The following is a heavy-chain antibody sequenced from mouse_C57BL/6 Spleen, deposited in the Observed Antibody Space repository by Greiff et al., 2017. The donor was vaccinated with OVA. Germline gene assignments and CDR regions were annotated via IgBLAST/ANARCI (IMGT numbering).Heavy chain of an antibody. D-gene: IGHD2-4*01. J-gene: IGHJ4*01. CDR1: GYTFTSYW. V-gene: IGHV1-5*01. CDR3: TRSGDDYDLYYAMDY. Sequence: EVQLQQSGTVLARPGASVKMSCKTSGYTFTSYWMHWVKQRPGQGLEWIGAIYPGNSDTSYNQKFKGKAKLTAVTSASTAYMELSSLTNEDSAVXYCTRSGDDYDLYYAMDYWGQGTSVTVSS. CDR2: IYPGNSDT.